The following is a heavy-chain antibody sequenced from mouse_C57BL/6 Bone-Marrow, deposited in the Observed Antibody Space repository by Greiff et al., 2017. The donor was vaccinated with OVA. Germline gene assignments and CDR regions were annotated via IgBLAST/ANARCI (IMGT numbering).Heavy chain of an antibody. J-gene: IGHJ4*01. Sequence: LQESGAELVRPGTSVKMSCKASGYTFTNYWIGWAKQRPGHGLEWIGDIYPGGGYTNYNEKFKGKATLTADKSSSTAYMQFSSLTSEDSAIYYCARWEFYAMDYWGQGTSVTVSS. V-gene: IGHV1-63*01. CDR1: GYTFTNYW. CDR3: ARWEFYAMDY. D-gene: IGHD4-1*01. CDR2: IYPGGGYT.